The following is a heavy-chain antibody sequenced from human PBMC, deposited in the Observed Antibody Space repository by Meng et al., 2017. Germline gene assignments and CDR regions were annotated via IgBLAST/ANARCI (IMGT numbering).Heavy chain of an antibody. Sequence: QVQLVQSGFGLKRAGGLGKVSCKAFGYTFTSYAMNWVRQAPGQGLEWMGWINTNTGNPTYAQGFTGRFVFSLDTSVSTAYLQISSLKAEDTAVYYCAREGRVDFDYWGQGTLVTVSS. V-gene: IGHV7-4-1*02. CDR3: AREGRVDFDY. CDR1: GYTFTSYA. J-gene: IGHJ4*02. CDR2: INTNTGNP. D-gene: IGHD1-26*01.